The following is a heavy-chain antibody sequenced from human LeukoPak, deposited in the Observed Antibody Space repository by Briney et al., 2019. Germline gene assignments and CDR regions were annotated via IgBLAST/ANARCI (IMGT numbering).Heavy chain of an antibody. J-gene: IGHJ4*02. V-gene: IGHV4-30-4*08. Sequence: SQTLSLTCTVSGGSISSADYYWSWIRQPPGKGLEWFVYIFYSGSTYSNPSLKSRVTISVDTSKNQFSLKLSSVTAADTAVYYCARGLLRLYFDYWGQGTLVTVSS. CDR3: ARGLLRLYFDY. CDR2: IFYSGST. CDR1: GGSISSADYY. D-gene: IGHD3-22*01.